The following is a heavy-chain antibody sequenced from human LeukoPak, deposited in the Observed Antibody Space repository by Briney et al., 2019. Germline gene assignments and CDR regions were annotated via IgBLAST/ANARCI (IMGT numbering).Heavy chain of an antibody. J-gene: IGHJ4*02. CDR3: ARVLRGPRGYSYTLVRGLIEYYFDY. D-gene: IGHD5-18*01. CDR1: GGSFSGYY. CDR2: INHSGST. V-gene: IGHV4-34*01. Sequence: SETLSLTCAVYGGSFSGYYWSWIRQPPGKGLEWIGEINHSGSTNYNPSLKSRVTISVDTSKNQFSLELSSVTAADTAVYYCARVLRGPRGYSYTLVRGLIEYYFDYWGQGTLVTVSS.